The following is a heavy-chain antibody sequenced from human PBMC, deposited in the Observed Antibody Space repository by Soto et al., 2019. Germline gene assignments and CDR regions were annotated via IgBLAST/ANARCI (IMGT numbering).Heavy chain of an antibody. CDR3: ARQAFITTGRAQFLNWFDP. D-gene: IGHD3-10*01. J-gene: IGHJ5*01. CDR2: IYYSGST. CDR1: GGSISSYY. Sequence: SETLSLTCTASGGSISSYYWSWIRQPPGKGLEWIGYIYYSGSTNYNPSLKSRVTISVDTSKNQFSLQLSSVTAADTAVYYFARQAFITTGRAQFLNWFDPWGQGTLVNVSS. V-gene: IGHV4-59*08.